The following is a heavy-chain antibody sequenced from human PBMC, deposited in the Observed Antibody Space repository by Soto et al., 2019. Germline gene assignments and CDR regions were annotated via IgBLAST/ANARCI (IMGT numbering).Heavy chain of an antibody. CDR3: AREGDSSGWYNWFDP. V-gene: IGHV3-48*01. CDR2: TSNSTI. J-gene: IGHJ5*02. D-gene: IGHD3-22*01. CDR1: GFTFTNYW. Sequence: PGGSLRLSCAASGFTFTNYWMHWVRQVPGKGLEWVSYTSNSTIYYADSVKGRFTISRDNAKNSLYLQMNSLRAEDTAVYYCAREGDSSGWYNWFDPWGQGTLVTVSS.